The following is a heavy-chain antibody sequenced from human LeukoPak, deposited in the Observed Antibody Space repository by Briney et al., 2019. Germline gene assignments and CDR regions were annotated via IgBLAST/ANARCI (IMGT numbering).Heavy chain of an antibody. J-gene: IGHJ4*02. V-gene: IGHV1-2*02. CDR1: GYTFTGYY. Sequence: ASVKVSCKASGYTFTGYYMHWVRQAPGQGLEWMGWINPNSGGTNYAQKFQGRVTMTRDTSISTAYMELSRLRSDDTAVYYCARASYYYGSGNYSYWGQGTLVTVSS. CDR3: ARASYYYGSGNYSY. CDR2: INPNSGGT. D-gene: IGHD3-10*01.